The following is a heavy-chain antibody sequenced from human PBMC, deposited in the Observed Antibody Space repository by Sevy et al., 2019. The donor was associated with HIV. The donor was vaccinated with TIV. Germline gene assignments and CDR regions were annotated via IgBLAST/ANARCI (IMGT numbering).Heavy chain of an antibody. J-gene: IGHJ4*02. CDR2: IRNKADSYTT. CDR3: ATHAGIAAAGRVFDY. CDR1: GFTFSDHY. Sequence: GGSLRLSCAASGFTFSDHYMEWVRQAPGKGLEWVGRIRNKADSYTTDYAASVKGRFTISRDDSKNSQYLLMNSLKTEDTAVYYCATHAGIAAAGRVFDYWGQGTLVTVSS. D-gene: IGHD6-13*01. V-gene: IGHV3-72*01.